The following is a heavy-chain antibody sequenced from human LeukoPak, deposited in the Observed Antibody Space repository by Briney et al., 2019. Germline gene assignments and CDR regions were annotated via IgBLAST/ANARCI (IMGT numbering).Heavy chain of an antibody. CDR3: ARVRQLDY. D-gene: IGHD1-1*01. Sequence: GSLRLSCAASGFTFNSYEMNWVRPAPGRGLEWVSYISRSGGVIYYADSVEGRFTISRDNAKNSLYLQMNSLRGEDTAVYYCARVRQLDYWGQGTLVTVSS. V-gene: IGHV3-48*03. CDR1: GFTFNSYE. J-gene: IGHJ4*02. CDR2: ISRSGGVI.